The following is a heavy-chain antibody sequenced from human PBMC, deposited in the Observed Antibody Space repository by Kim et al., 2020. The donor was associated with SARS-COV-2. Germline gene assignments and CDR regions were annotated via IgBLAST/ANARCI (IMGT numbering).Heavy chain of an antibody. J-gene: IGHJ5*02. D-gene: IGHD2-2*01. CDR1: GFTFSSYG. CDR2: ISYDGSNK. CDR3: AKTRSTSWHSGAEA. Sequence: GGSLRLSCTASGFTFSSYGMHWVRQAPGKGLQCVAVISYDGSNKYYAASVKGRFTISRDNFKNTVYLQMNNLRAEDTAVYYCAKTRSTSWHSGAEAWGQGTLVSVSS. V-gene: IGHV3-30*18.